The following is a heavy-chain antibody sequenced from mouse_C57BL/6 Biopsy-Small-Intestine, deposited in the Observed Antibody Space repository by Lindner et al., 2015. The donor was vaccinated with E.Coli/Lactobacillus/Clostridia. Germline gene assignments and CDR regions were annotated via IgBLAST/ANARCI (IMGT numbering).Heavy chain of an antibody. CDR2: ISYSGST. J-gene: IGHJ4*01. Sequence: VQLQESGPGLAKPSQTLSLTCSVTGYSIKTXDYWNWIRKFPGNKLEYMGYISYSGSTYYNPSLKSRISITRDTSKNQYYLQLNSVTTEDTATYYCARYRLLKGMDYWGQGTSVTVSS. D-gene: IGHD3-2*02. CDR1: GYSIKTXDY. CDR3: ARYRLLKGMDY. V-gene: IGHV3-8*01.